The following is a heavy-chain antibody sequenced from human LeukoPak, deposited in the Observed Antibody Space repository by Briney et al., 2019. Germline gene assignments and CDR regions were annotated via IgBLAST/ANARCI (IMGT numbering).Heavy chain of an antibody. CDR3: ARGYSSSWYSDY. Sequence: SETLSLTCTVSGGSISNYWSWIRQPPGKGLEWIGYIYYSGSTNYNPSLKSRVTISVDTSKNQFSLKLSSVTAADTAVYYCARGYSSSWYSDYWGQGTLVTVSS. CDR1: GGSISNY. J-gene: IGHJ4*02. CDR2: IYYSGST. D-gene: IGHD6-13*01. V-gene: IGHV4-59*01.